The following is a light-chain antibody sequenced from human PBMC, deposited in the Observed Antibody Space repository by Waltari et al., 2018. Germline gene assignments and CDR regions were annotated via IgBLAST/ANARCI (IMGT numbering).Light chain of an antibody. Sequence: QSALTQPASVSGSPGQSITISCTGTSSGVGSFNLVSWYQLLPGKAPKLLISEVNKRPSGVSNRFCGSKSGITASLTISGLQTGDEADYYCCSYAGSTSYVVLGGGTKL. J-gene: IGLJ2*01. CDR3: CSYAGSTSYVV. CDR2: EVN. V-gene: IGLV2-23*02. CDR1: SSGVGSFNL.